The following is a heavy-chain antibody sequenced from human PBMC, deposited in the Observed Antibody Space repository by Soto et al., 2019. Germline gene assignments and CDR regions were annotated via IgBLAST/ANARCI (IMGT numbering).Heavy chain of an antibody. J-gene: IGHJ2*01. CDR1: GFTFSNFV. D-gene: IGHD3-10*01. CDR2: IGGTSGST. V-gene: IGHV3-23*01. CDR3: AKRRGEGYFDL. Sequence: EVQLLESGGGLEQPGGSLRLSYAASGFTFSNFVMSWVRRAPGKGLEWVSAIGGTSGSTYYADSVKGRFTISRDNSKNTLSLQMNSLRAEDTAVYYCAKRRGEGYFDLWGRGSLVTVSS.